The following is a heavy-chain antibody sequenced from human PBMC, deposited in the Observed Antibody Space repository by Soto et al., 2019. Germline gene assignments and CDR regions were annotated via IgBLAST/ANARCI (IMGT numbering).Heavy chain of an antibody. CDR3: ARDESGDYVYNY. V-gene: IGHV1-69*08. CDR1: GGTFSSYT. Sequence: QVQLVQSGAEVKKPGSSVKVSCKASGGTFSSYTISWVRQAPGQGLEWMGRIIPILGIANYAQKFQGRVSITADKSTSTAYMELSSLRSEDTAVYYCARDESGDYVYNYWGQGTLVTVSS. CDR2: IIPILGIA. J-gene: IGHJ4*02. D-gene: IGHD4-17*01.